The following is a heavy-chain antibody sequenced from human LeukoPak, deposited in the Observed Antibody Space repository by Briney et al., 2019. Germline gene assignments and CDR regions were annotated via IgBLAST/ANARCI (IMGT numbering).Heavy chain of an antibody. Sequence: GGSLRLSCAASGFTFSSYSMNWVRRAPGKGLEWVSYISSTSTIYYADSVKGRFTISRDNAKNSLYLEMNSLRAEDTAVYYCARDSIVGVIIKDFFWGQGTLVTVSS. CDR2: ISSTSTI. CDR1: GFTFSSYS. J-gene: IGHJ4*02. V-gene: IGHV3-48*01. D-gene: IGHD1-26*01. CDR3: ARDSIVGVIIKDFF.